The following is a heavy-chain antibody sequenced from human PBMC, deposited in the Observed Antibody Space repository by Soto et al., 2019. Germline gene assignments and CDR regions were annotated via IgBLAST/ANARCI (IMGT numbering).Heavy chain of an antibody. Sequence: SETLSLTCSVSGDYIHVGGYYWTWIRQRPGKGLEWMGYIYYTGKTYYSPSLESRLTTSVDRSKNQFSLRLTSVTAADTAAYFCGRDLTSNANCIDTWGQGTLVTVSS. D-gene: IGHD2-2*01. CDR2: IYYTGKT. CDR1: GDYIHVGGYY. V-gene: IGHV4-30-4*01. CDR3: GRDLTSNANCIDT. J-gene: IGHJ5*02.